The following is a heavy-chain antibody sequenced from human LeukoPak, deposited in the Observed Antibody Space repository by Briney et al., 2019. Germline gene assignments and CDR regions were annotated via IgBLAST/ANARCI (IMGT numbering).Heavy chain of an antibody. D-gene: IGHD4-17*01. CDR1: GFTFDDYA. V-gene: IGHV3-9*01. CDR2: IIWNSGSI. CDR3: AKDRGGYGDFNDALDI. J-gene: IGHJ3*02. Sequence: PGRSLRLSCAASGFTFDDYAMHWVRQAPGKGLEWVSGIIWNSGSIGYADSVKGRFTISRDNAKNSLYLQMNSLRAEDTALYYCAKDRGGYGDFNDALDIWGQGTMVSVSS.